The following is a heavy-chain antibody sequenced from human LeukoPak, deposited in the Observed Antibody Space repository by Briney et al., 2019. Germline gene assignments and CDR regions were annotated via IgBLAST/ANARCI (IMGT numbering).Heavy chain of an antibody. D-gene: IGHD1-1*01. CDR1: GGSISSDNW. V-gene: IGHV4-4*02. J-gene: IGHJ4*02. CDR3: ARVNINNWHSCDY. Sequence: SETLSLTCAVSGGSISSDNWWGWVRQPPGKGLEWIGEIYHSGSPNYNPSLKSRVTISVDKSRNHFSLNLSSVTAADTAVYYCARVNINNWHSCDYWGQGTLVTVSS. CDR2: IYHSGSP.